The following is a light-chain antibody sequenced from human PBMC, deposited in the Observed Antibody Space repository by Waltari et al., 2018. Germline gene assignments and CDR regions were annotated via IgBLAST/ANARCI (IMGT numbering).Light chain of an antibody. Sequence: DIQLTQSPSFVSASVGDRVTITCRASQGISSYLVWYQQKPRKAPKLLIYTASTLQSEVPSRISGHRSRTEFTLTINRLQPEDFATSHCQQVNSYPITFGPGTKVEIK. J-gene: IGKJ3*01. CDR1: QGISSY. CDR3: QQVNSYPIT. CDR2: TAS. V-gene: IGKV1-9*01.